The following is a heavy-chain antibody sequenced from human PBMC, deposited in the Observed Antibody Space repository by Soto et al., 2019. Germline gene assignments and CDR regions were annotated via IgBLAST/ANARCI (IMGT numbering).Heavy chain of an antibody. Sequence: XATLSLISAVCGGCFSGYYWSWIRQPPGKGLEWIGEINHSVSTNYNPSLKSRVTISVDTSKNQFSLKLSSVTAADTAVYYCARNGSYYDFWSGYYFGGGMDVWGQGTTVTVSS. CDR3: ARNGSYYDFWSGYYFGGGMDV. J-gene: IGHJ6*02. CDR2: INHSVST. V-gene: IGHV4-34*01. CDR1: GGCFSGYY. D-gene: IGHD3-3*01.